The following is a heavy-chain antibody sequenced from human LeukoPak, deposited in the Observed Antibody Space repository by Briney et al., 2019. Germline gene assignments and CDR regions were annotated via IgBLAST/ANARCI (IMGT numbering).Heavy chain of an antibody. J-gene: IGHJ4*02. D-gene: IGHD5-12*01. CDR2: ISGSGGST. V-gene: IGHV3-23*01. CDR1: GFTFNTYA. Sequence: GGSLRLSCAASGFTFNTYAMSWVRQAPGKGLERVSGISGSGGSTYHADSVKGRFTISRDNSKNTLYLQMNSLRAEDTAVYYCAKEGVVATMGSGFDYWGQGTLVTVSS. CDR3: AKEGVVATMGSGFDY.